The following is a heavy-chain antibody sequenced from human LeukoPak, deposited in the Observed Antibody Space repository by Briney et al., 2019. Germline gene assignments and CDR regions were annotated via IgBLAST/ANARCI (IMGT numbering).Heavy chain of an antibody. CDR2: IYYSGST. D-gene: IGHD2-2*01. V-gene: IGHV4-39*01. CDR1: GGSISSSSYY. CDR3: ARRRNIVVVPAAIGNWFDP. J-gene: IGHJ5*02. Sequence: SETLSLTCTVSGGSISSSSYYWGWIRQPPGKGLEWIGSIYYSGSTYYNPSLKSRVTISVDTSKNQFSLKLSSVTAADTAVYYCARRRNIVVVPAAIGNWFDPWGQGTLVTVSS.